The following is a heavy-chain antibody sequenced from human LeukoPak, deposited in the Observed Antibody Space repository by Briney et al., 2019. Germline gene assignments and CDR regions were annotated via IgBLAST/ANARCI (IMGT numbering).Heavy chain of an antibody. CDR2: IKRKIDGGTP. D-gene: IGHD6-19*01. V-gene: IGHV3-15*01. CDR1: GFTFINVW. J-gene: IGHJ4*02. CDR3: TTHRIAVAGTAGH. Sequence: PGGSLRLSCAASGFTFINVWMTWVRQAPGKGLKWVGGIKRKIDGGTPEYAATVKGRFTISRDDSKNTLYLEMNSLKTEDTAVYYCTTHRIAVAGTAGHWGQGTLVTVSS.